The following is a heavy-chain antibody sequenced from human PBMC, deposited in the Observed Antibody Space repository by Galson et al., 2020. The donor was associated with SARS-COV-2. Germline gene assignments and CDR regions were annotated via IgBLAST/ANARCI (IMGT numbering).Heavy chain of an antibody. CDR2: ISPTDTSYT. Sequence: GGSLRLSCAASGFSFSDYYMSWIRQAPGKGLEWVSYISPTDTSYTKYADSVKGRFTISRDNAQNSLYLQMNSLRVEDTALYYCAGGKKELVYYYYYYGLDVWGQGTTVTVSS. J-gene: IGHJ6*02. D-gene: IGHD6-13*01. CDR1: GFSFSDYY. V-gene: IGHV3-11*06. CDR3: AGGKKELVYYYYYYGLDV.